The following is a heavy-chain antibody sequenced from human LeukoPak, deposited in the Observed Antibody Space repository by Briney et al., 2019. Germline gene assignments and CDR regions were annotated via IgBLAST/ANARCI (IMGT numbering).Heavy chain of an antibody. CDR2: ISGSGGST. J-gene: IGHJ4*02. D-gene: IGHD3-22*01. Sequence: GGSLRLSCAASGFTFSSYAMSWVRQAPGKGPEWVSAISGSGGSTHYADSVKGRFTISRGNSKNTLYLQMSSLRAEDTAVYYCAKDRTDYDSSGYYATFDYWGQGTLVTVSS. CDR3: AKDRTDYDSSGYYATFDY. CDR1: GFTFSSYA. V-gene: IGHV3-23*01.